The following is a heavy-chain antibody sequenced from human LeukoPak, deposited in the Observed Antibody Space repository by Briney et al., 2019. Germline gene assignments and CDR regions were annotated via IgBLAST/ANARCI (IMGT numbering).Heavy chain of an antibody. CDR3: ARYTPTGTTGGS. V-gene: IGHV4-31*03. J-gene: IGHJ5*02. D-gene: IGHD1-7*01. CDR2: IYNSGST. CDR1: GSSISSGGYY. Sequence: TASETLSLTCTVSGSSISSGGYYWSWIRQHPGKGLEWIGYIYNSGSTYYNPSLKSRVTISVDTSKNQFSLKLTSVTAADTAVYYCARYTPTGTTGGSWGQGTLVTVSS.